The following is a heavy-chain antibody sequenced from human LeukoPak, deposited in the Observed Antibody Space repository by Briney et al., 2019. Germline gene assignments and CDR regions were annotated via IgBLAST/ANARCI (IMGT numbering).Heavy chain of an antibody. V-gene: IGHV3-23*01. Sequence: GGSLRLSCAASGFTFSSYSMNWVRQAPGKGLEWVSAISGSGGSTYYADSVKGRFTISRDNSKNTLYLQMNSLRAEDTAVYYCAKEKHDKTGLNWFDPWGQGTLVTVSS. D-gene: IGHD3-9*01. CDR3: AKEKHDKTGLNWFDP. CDR2: ISGSGGST. CDR1: GFTFSSYS. J-gene: IGHJ5*02.